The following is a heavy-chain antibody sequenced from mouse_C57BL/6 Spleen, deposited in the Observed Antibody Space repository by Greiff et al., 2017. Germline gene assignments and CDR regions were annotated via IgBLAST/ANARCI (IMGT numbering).Heavy chain of an antibody. J-gene: IGHJ2*01. Sequence: QVQLKESGPELVKPGASVKISCKASGYTFTDYYINWVKQRPGQGLEWIGWIFPGSGSTYYNEKFKGKATLTVDKSSSTAYMLLSSLTSEDSAVYFCAIYYYGSSYVDYFDYWGQGTTLTVSS. CDR1: GYTFTDYY. CDR3: AIYYYGSSYVDYFDY. D-gene: IGHD1-1*01. V-gene: IGHV1-75*01. CDR2: IFPGSGST.